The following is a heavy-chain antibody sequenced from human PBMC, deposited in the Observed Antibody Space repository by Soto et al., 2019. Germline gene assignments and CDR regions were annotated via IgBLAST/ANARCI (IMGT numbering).Heavy chain of an antibody. CDR3: ARDPGSPLIAAFDP. Sequence: PSETLSLTCAVSGGSISSGGYSWSWIRQPPGKGLEWIGYIYHSGSTYYNPSLKSRVTISVDRSKNQLSLKLSSVTAADTGVYYCARDPGSPLIAAFDPWGQGTLVTVSS. V-gene: IGHV4-30-2*01. CDR1: GGSISSGGYS. D-gene: IGHD6-13*01. CDR2: IYHSGST. J-gene: IGHJ5*02.